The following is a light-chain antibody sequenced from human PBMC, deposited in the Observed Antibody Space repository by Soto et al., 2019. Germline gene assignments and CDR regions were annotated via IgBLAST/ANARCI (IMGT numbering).Light chain of an antibody. CDR1: QSVSSY. Sequence: EIVLTQSPATLSLSPGERATLSCRASQSVSSYLAWYQQKPGQAPRLLIYDASARATDIPARFSGSGSGTDFTLTISSPEPEDFAVYYCQQPYTFGQGTKLEIK. CDR2: DAS. J-gene: IGKJ2*01. V-gene: IGKV3-11*01. CDR3: QQPYT.